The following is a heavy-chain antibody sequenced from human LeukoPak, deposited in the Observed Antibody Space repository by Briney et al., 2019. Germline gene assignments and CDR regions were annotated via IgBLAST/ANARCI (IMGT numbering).Heavy chain of an antibody. CDR1: GFTFSSYW. J-gene: IGHJ4*02. Sequence: GGSLRLSCAASGFTFSSYWMSWVRQAPGKGLEWVANIKQDGSEKYYVDSVKGRFTISRENAKNSLYLQMNSLRAEDTAVYYCASYCGSTSCYHYFDDWGQGTLVTVSS. CDR3: ASYCGSTSCYHYFDD. CDR2: IKQDGSEK. V-gene: IGHV3-7*02. D-gene: IGHD2-2*01.